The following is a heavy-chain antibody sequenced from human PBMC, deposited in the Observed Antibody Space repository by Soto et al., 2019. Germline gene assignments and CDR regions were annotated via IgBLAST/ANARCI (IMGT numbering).Heavy chain of an antibody. CDR2: ISYDGSNK. CDR1: GFTFSSYG. Sequence: QVQLVESGGGVVQPGRSLRLSCAASGFTFSSYGMHWVRQAPGKGLEWVAVISYDGSNKYYADSVKGRFTISRDNSKNTLYLQMNSLRAEDTAVYYCAKDLTIFGVAKGSYYYYYGMDVWGQGTTVTVSS. V-gene: IGHV3-30*18. CDR3: AKDLTIFGVAKGSYYYYYGMDV. J-gene: IGHJ6*02. D-gene: IGHD3-3*01.